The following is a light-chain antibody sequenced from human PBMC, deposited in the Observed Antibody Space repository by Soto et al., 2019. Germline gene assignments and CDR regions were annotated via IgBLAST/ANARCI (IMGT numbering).Light chain of an antibody. J-gene: IGKJ4*01. CDR3: QQRSNWLLT. Sequence: EIVLTQSPATLSLSPGERATLSCRASQSVSSYLAWYQQKPGQAPRLLIYDASNRATGIPPRFSGSGSGTAXXXTXXXLXPEDFXXYYCQQRSNWLLTFGGGTKVEIK. CDR1: QSVSSY. CDR2: DAS. V-gene: IGKV3-11*01.